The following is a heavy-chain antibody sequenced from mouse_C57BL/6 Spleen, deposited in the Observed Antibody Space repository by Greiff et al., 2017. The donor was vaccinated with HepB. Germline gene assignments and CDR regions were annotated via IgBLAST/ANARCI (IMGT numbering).Heavy chain of an antibody. Sequence: QVQLKESGAELARPGASVKMSCKASGYTFTSYTMHWVKQRPGQGLEWIGYINPSSGYTKYNQKFKDKATLTADKSSSTAYMQLSILTSEDSAVYYCARWVLRYYFDYWGQGTTLTVSS. CDR2: INPSSGYT. V-gene: IGHV1-4*01. D-gene: IGHD1-1*01. CDR1: GYTFTSYT. J-gene: IGHJ2*01. CDR3: ARWVLRYYFDY.